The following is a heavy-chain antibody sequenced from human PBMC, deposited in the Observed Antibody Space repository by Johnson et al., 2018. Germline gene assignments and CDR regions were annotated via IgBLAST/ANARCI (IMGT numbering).Heavy chain of an antibody. CDR2: ISSDGSNK. Sequence: QVQLVQAGGGVVQPRRSLGLSCAASGFTFSSYGMHWVRKAPGKGLEGVAGISSDGSNKYYADYGKGRFTISRDTAKNSLYRQMNSLRAEDTAFYYCAKDLGAYTYYYYMDVWGKGTTVTVSS. CDR3: AKDLGAYTYYYYMDV. J-gene: IGHJ6*03. V-gene: IGHV3-30*18. D-gene: IGHD2-2*02. CDR1: GFTFSSYG.